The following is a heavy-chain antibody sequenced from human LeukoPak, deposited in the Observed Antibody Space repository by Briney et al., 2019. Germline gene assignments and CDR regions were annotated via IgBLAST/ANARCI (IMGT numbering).Heavy chain of an antibody. V-gene: IGHV3-30*03. Sequence: PGGSLRLSCAASGFTFSSYSMNWIRQAPGKGLEWVAVISYDGSNKYYADSVKGRFTISRDNSKNTLYLQMNSLRAEDTAVYYCASFVDTAMDDAFDIWGQGTMVTVSS. J-gene: IGHJ3*02. CDR3: ASFVDTAMDDAFDI. D-gene: IGHD5-18*01. CDR1: GFTFSSYS. CDR2: ISYDGSNK.